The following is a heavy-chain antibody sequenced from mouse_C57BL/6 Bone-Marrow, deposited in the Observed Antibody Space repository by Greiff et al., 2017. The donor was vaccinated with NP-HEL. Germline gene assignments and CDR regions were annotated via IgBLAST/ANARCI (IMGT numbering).Heavy chain of an antibody. D-gene: IGHD1-1*01. CDR1: GYTFTSYW. CDR2: IDPSDSYT. J-gene: IGHJ2*01. V-gene: IGHV1-50*01. CDR3: ARDYYGSSYVGY. Sequence: QVQLQQSGAELVKPGASVKLSCKASGYTFTSYWMQWVKQRPGQGLEWIGEIDPSDSYTNYNQKFKGKATLTVDTSSSTAYMQLSSLTSEDSAVYYCARDYYGSSYVGYWGQGTTLTVSS.